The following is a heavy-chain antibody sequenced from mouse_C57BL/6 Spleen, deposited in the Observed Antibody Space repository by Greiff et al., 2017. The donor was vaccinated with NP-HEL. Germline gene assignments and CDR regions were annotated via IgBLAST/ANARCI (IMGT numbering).Heavy chain of an antibody. V-gene: IGHV1-7*01. CDR2: INPSSGYT. D-gene: IGHD2-10*02. J-gene: IGHJ4*01. CDR1: GYTFTSYW. CDR3: LYGKDDYYAMDY. Sequence: QVQLQQSGAELAKPGASVKLSCKASGYTFTSYWMHWVKQRPGQGLEWIGYINPSSGYTKYNQKFKDKATLTADKSSSTAYMQLSSLTYEDAAVYYCLYGKDDYYAMDYWGQGTSVTVSS.